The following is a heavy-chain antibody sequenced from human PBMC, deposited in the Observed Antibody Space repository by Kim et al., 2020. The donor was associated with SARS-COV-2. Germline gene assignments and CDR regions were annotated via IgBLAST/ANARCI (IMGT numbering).Heavy chain of an antibody. J-gene: IGHJ5*02. CDR3: AKSFGSGSYFPGLDALSGRFDP. CDR2: IYYSGST. Sequence: SETLSLTCTVSGGSISSYYWSWIRQPPGKGLEWIGYIYYSGSTNYNPSLKSRVTISVDTSKNQFSLKLSSVTAADTAVYYCAKSFGSGSYFPGLDALSGRFDPWGQGTLVTVSS. D-gene: IGHD3-10*01. V-gene: IGHV4-59*13. CDR1: GGSISSYY.